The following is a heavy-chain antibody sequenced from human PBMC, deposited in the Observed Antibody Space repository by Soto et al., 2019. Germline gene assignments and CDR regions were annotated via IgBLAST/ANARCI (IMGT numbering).Heavy chain of an antibody. Sequence: HPGGSLRLSCAASGFTVSSNYMSWVRQAPGKGLEWVSVIYSGGSTYYADSVKGRFTISRDNSKKTLYLQMNSLRAEDTAVYYCARNIEGHGYYYYYGMDVWGQGNTVTVSS. CDR2: IYSGGST. CDR1: GFTVSSNY. D-gene: IGHD5-12*01. CDR3: ARNIEGHGYYYYYGMDV. V-gene: IGHV3-53*01. J-gene: IGHJ6*02.